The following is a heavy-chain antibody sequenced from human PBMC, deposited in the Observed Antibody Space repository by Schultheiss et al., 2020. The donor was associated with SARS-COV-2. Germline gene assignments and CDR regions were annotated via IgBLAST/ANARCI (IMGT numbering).Heavy chain of an antibody. D-gene: IGHD3-10*02. CDR1: GYSISSGYY. Sequence: SETLSLTCAVSGYSISSGYYWGWIRQPPGKGLEWIGSIYTSGSTNYNPSLKSRVTMSVDTSKNQFSLKLSSVTAADTAVYYCARCSLFGYMDVWGKGTTVTVSS. V-gene: IGHV4-38-2*01. J-gene: IGHJ6*03. CDR2: IYTSGST. CDR3: ARCSLFGYMDV.